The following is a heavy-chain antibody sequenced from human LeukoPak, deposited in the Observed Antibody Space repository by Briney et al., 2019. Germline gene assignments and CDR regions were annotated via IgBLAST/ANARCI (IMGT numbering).Heavy chain of an antibody. Sequence: GGSLRLSCAASGFTFSSYWMSWVRQAPGKGLEWVANIKQGGSEKYYVDSVKGRFTISRDNAKNSLYLQMNSLRAEDTAVYYCARNFNYCSGGSCYPSNYWGQGTLVTVSS. CDR1: GFTFSSYW. CDR3: ARNFNYCSGGSCYPSNY. D-gene: IGHD2-15*01. CDR2: IKQGGSEK. J-gene: IGHJ4*02. V-gene: IGHV3-7*01.